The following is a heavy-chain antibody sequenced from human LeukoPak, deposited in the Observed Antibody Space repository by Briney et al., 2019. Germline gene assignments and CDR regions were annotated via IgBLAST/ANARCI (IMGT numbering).Heavy chain of an antibody. CDR3: VGSSGCCYFDY. Sequence: GRCLRLSCAASGFTFSSYGMHWVRQAPGKGLEWVAVISYDGSNKYYADSMKGRFTISRDNSKNTLYLQMNSLRAEDTAVYYCVGSSGCCYFDYWGQGTLVTVSS. CDR2: ISYDGSNK. J-gene: IGHJ4*02. V-gene: IGHV3-30*03. CDR1: GFTFSSYG. D-gene: IGHD6-19*01.